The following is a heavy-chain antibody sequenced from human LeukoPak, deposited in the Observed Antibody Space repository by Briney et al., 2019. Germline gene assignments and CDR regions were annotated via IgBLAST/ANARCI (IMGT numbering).Heavy chain of an antibody. Sequence: ASVKVSCKASGYTFTGYYMHWVRQAPGQGLEWMGWINPNSGGTNYAQKFQGWVTMTRDTSISTAYMELSGLRSDDTAVYYCARAYSSSSYGMDVWGQGTTVTVSS. CDR1: GYTFTGYY. J-gene: IGHJ6*02. D-gene: IGHD6-13*01. CDR2: INPNSGGT. V-gene: IGHV1-2*04. CDR3: ARAYSSSSYGMDV.